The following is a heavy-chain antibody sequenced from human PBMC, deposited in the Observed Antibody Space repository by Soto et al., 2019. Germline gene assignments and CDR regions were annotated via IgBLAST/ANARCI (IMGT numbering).Heavy chain of an antibody. Sequence: KPGGSLRLSCAVSGFTFSDYYMSWIRQAPGKGLEWLSYIRSTGTYTIYADSVKGRFTISRDNAKNLLFLQMNSLRAEDTAIYYCARDSPPGLRFGFDSWGQGTQVTVSS. J-gene: IGHJ4*02. CDR1: GFTFSDYY. D-gene: IGHD5-12*01. CDR3: ARDSPPGLRFGFDS. CDR2: IRSTGTYT. V-gene: IGHV3-11*06.